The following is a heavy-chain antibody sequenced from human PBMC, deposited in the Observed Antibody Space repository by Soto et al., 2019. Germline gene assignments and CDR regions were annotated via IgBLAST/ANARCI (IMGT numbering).Heavy chain of an antibody. V-gene: IGHV4-39*01. CDR2: IYYRGNT. D-gene: IGHD6-13*01. CDR3: ARRERAAGTDWWFDP. CDR1: GGSISSSSFH. J-gene: IGHJ5*02. Sequence: SETLSLTCTVSGGSISSSSFHWGWIRQPPGKGLEWIGSIYYRGNTYYSTSLKRQETKSVDTSKNQFSLELSFVTAADTAVYYCARRERAAGTDWWFDPWGQG.